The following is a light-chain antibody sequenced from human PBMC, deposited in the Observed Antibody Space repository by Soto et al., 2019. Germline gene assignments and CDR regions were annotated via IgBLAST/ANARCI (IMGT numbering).Light chain of an antibody. V-gene: IGKV1-5*01. J-gene: IGKJ1*01. CDR3: QHYNSYSDA. CDR1: QSISSW. CDR2: DAS. Sequence: MNQSPSTLSANVEDRVTITCRASQSISSWLAWYQQKPGKAPNLLIYDASSLESGVPSRFSGSGSGTEFTLTISSLQPDDFATYYCQHYNSYSDAFAQGSIVDI.